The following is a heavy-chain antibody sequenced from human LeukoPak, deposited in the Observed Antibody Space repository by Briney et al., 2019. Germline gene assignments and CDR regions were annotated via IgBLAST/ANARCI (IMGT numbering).Heavy chain of an antibody. D-gene: IGHD2-15*01. V-gene: IGHV4-31*03. Sequence: SETLSLTCTVSGGSISSGGYYWSWIRQHPGTGLEWIGYRHYSGTTYYNASLKSRLTISVDTSKSQFSLKLSSVTAADTAVYYCARASLAYCSGGSCYAIDHWGQGTLVTVSS. CDR3: ARASLAYCSGGSCYAIDH. CDR2: RHYSGTT. J-gene: IGHJ4*02. CDR1: GGSISSGGYY.